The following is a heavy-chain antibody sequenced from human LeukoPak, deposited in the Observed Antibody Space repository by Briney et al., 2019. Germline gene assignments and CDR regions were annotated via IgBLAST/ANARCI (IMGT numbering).Heavy chain of an antibody. Sequence: PGGSLRLSCAASGFIFSDHYMDWVRQAPGKGLEWVARSRNKANSYSTVYAASVQGRFTISRDESKNSLYLQTNSLITEDTAVYFCARGFHSFDIWGQGTMVTVSS. CDR1: GFIFSDHY. J-gene: IGHJ3*02. V-gene: IGHV3-72*01. CDR3: ARGFHSFDI. CDR2: SRNKANSYST.